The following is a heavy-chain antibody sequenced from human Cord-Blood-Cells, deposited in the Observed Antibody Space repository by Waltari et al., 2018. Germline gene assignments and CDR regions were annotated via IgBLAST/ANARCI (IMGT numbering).Heavy chain of an antibody. CDR3: ERGIRKEYSSSWYYLDY. V-gene: IGHV4-34*01. CDR2: INHSGST. Sequence: QVQLQQWGAGLLKPSETLSLTCAVYVWSFSGYYWRWIRQPPWTGLAWIGEINHSGSTNYNPSLKRRGTIAVDTCKNQFSLKLSYVTAADTAVYYCERGIRKEYSSSWYYLDYWGQGTLVTVSS. CDR1: VWSFSGYY. J-gene: IGHJ4*02. D-gene: IGHD6-13*01.